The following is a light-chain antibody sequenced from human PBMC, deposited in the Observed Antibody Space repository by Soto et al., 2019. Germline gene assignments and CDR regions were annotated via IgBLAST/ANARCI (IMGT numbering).Light chain of an antibody. CDR3: QQYNSYTWT. J-gene: IGKJ1*01. CDR2: KAS. V-gene: IGKV1-5*03. CDR1: QSVSLC. Sequence: DIQMTQSPSTLSASVGDRVTITCRASQSVSLCLAWYQQKPGKAPKLLIYKASSLESGVPSRFSGSGSGTEFTLTISSLQPDDFAPLYCQQYNSYTWTFGQGTQGEV.